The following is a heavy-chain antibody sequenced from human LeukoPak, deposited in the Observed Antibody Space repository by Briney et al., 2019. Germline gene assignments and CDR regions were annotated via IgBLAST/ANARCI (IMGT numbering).Heavy chain of an antibody. CDR3: AREEVAGPYFDY. D-gene: IGHD6-19*01. Sequence: PSETLSPTCAVYGGSFSGYYWSWIRQPPGKGLEWIGEINHSGSTNYNPSLKSRVTISVDTSKNQFSLKLSSVTAADTAVYYCAREEVAGPYFDYWGQGTLVTVSS. CDR1: GGSFSGYY. J-gene: IGHJ4*02. V-gene: IGHV4-34*01. CDR2: INHSGST.